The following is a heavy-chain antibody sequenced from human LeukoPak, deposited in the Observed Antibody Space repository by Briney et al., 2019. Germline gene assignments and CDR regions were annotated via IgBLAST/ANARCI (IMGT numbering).Heavy chain of an antibody. CDR3: ARRDGDNYDFDY. CDR2: GFYIGRT. Sequence: SETLSLTGTVSGASVRSHYWSWIRQTPGKGLEWLGYGFYIGRTNYNPSLGSRVAISLDTSKNQFSLRLTAVTAADTAVYYCARRDGDNYDFDYWGQGILTTVSS. D-gene: IGHD5-24*01. V-gene: IGHV4-59*02. J-gene: IGHJ4*02. CDR1: GASVRSHY.